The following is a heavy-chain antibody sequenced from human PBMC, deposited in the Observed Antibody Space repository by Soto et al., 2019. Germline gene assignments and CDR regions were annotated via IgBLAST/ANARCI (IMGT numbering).Heavy chain of an antibody. D-gene: IGHD6-13*01. CDR3: ARGGTRYSSSWDLGWCDP. CDR1: GFTFSDYY. CDR2: ISSSGTTI. Sequence: GGSLRLSCAASGFTFSDYYMSWIRQAPGKWLEWVSYISSSGTTIYYADSVKGRFTISRDNGKNSLYLQMNIRRAEDAAVYYCARGGTRYSSSWDLGWCDPGGQGTLVTVSS. J-gene: IGHJ5*02. V-gene: IGHV3-11*01.